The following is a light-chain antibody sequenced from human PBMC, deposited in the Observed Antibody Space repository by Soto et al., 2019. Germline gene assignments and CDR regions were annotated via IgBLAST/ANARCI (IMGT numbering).Light chain of an antibody. J-gene: IGLJ1*01. CDR2: EVY. Sequence: SVLTQPPSSSGSPGQSVTISCTGTSSDVGGYNYVSWYQHHPGKAPKLIIYEVYKRPSGVPDRFSGSKSGNTAALTVSGLQAEDEADYYCSSYVGTNSYIFGTGTKVTGL. V-gene: IGLV2-8*01. CDR3: SSYVGTNSYI. CDR1: SSDVGGYNY.